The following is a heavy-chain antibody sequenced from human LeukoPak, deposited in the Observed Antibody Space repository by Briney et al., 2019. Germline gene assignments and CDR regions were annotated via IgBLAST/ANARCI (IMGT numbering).Heavy chain of an antibody. CDR2: IRSKANSYAT. D-gene: IGHD3-10*01. CDR1: GFTFSGSD. CDR3: TRHGMVRGVIYYYYYYMDV. Sequence: TGGSLRLSCAASGFTFSGSDMHWVRQASGKGLEWGGRIRSKANSYATAYAASVKGRFTISRDDSKNTVYLQMNSLKAEDADVYYCTRHGMVRGVIYYYYYYMDVWGKGTTVTVSS. V-gene: IGHV3-73*01. J-gene: IGHJ6*03.